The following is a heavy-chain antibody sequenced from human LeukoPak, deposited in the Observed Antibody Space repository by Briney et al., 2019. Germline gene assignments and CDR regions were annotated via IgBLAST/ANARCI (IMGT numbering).Heavy chain of an antibody. CDR2: SSSSSSYI. Sequence: GGSLRLSCAASGFTFSSNSRNWGGRAPREKLQWGSASSSSSSYIYYADSVKGRITISRDNAKNSLYLQMNTLRAADTAVYYCTATPWGGAAAIFDYCGQGILVTVSS. J-gene: IGHJ4*02. CDR3: TATPWGGAAAIFDY. D-gene: IGHD6-25*01. CDR1: GFTFSSNS. V-gene: IGHV3-21*04.